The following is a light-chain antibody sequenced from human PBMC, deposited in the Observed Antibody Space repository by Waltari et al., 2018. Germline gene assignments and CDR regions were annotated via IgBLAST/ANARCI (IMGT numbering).Light chain of an antibody. CDR3: QNHERLPAM. V-gene: IGKV3-20*01. CDR2: AES. CDR1: QSRCRV. J-gene: IGKJ1*01. Sequence: SVRACQSRCRVLAWYQQKARQAPRLLSYAESSRATGIADRLSGGESGTDFSLTISRLEPEDCAVYYCQNHERLPAMFGQGTKVEI.